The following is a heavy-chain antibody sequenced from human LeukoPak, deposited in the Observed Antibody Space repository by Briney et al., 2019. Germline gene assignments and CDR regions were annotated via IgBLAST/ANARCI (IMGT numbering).Heavy chain of an antibody. CDR2: ISAYNGNT. V-gene: IGHV1-18*01. Sequence: ASVKVSCKASGYTFTSYGISWVRQAPGQGLEWMGWISAYNGNTNYAQKLQGRVTMTTDPSTSTAYMELRSLRSDDTAVYYCARGYCSGGSCYSSFDYWGQGTLVTVSS. CDR3: ARGYCSGGSCYSSFDY. D-gene: IGHD2-15*01. CDR1: GYTFTSYG. J-gene: IGHJ4*02.